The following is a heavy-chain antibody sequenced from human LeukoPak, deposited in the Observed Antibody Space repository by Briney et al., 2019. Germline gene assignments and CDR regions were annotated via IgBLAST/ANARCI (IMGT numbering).Heavy chain of an antibody. J-gene: IGHJ4*02. CDR1: GYTVTSYY. V-gene: IGHV1-46*01. CDR2: INPSGGST. Sequence: ASVKVSCKASGYTVTSYYMHWVRQAPGQGLEWMGLINPSGGSTSYAQKFQGRVTMTRDTSTSTVYMELSSLRSEDTAVYYCAREVYCSGGSCYYEFDYWGQGTLVTVSS. D-gene: IGHD2-15*01. CDR3: AREVYCSGGSCYYEFDY.